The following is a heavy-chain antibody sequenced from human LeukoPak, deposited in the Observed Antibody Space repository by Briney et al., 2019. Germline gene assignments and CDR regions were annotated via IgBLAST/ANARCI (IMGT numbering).Heavy chain of an antibody. V-gene: IGHV3-7*01. CDR1: GFTFSTHY. Sequence: GGSLRLSCAASGFTFSTHYMTWVRQAPGKGLEWVANVKQDGSDKFYVDAVKGRFTISRDNAKNSLYLQMNNLRAEDTAVYYCARRAPGYCITTSCPDTYYYYYYMDVWGKGTTVTVSS. CDR3: ARRAPGYCITTSCPDTYYYYYYMDV. CDR2: VKQDGSDK. J-gene: IGHJ6*03. D-gene: IGHD2-2*01.